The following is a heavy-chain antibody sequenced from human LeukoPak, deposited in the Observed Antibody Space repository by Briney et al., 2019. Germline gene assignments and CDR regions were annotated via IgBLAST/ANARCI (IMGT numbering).Heavy chain of an antibody. CDR3: STLTSRGLSDS. D-gene: IGHD1-20*01. CDR2: IKTNADGGTA. Sequence: PGGSLRLSCAASGFNFNNAWLDWVRQTPGQGLEWVGQIKTNADGGTADYAAPVKGRFTISRDDSKNMLYLQMNSLKSEDTAVYYCSTLTSRGLSDSWGQGTLVTVSS. V-gene: IGHV3-15*07. J-gene: IGHJ4*02. CDR1: GFNFNNAW.